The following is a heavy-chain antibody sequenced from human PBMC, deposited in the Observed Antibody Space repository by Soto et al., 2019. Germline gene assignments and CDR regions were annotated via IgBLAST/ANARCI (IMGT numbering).Heavy chain of an antibody. CDR1: GYTFTSFG. CDR3: ATRSPAFDY. J-gene: IGHJ4*02. CDR2: VSTSNGNT. Sequence: QVQLVQSGPEVKKPGAAVQVSFKTSGYTFTSFGISWVRQAPGQGLEWMGWVSTSNGNTNYAQKFQGRVTMTTDTSTSTAYMELRSLRSDDTAVYYCATRSPAFDYWGQGTLGTGSS. V-gene: IGHV1-18*01.